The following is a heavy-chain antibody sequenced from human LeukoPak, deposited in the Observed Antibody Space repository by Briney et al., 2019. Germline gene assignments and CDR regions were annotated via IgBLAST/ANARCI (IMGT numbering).Heavy chain of an antibody. Sequence: PGGSLRLSCAASGFTFSSYAMSWVRQAPGKGLEWVSAISGSGGRTYYADSVKGRFTISRDNSKNTLYLQMNSLRAEDTAVYYCAKARYAILSPKYYFDYWGQGTLVTVSS. D-gene: IGHD3-3*01. CDR2: ISGSGGRT. J-gene: IGHJ4*02. CDR1: GFTFSSYA. V-gene: IGHV3-23*01. CDR3: AKARYAILSPKYYFDY.